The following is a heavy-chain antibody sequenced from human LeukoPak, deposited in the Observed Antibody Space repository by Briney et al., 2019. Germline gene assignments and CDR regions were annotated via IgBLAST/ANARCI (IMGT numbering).Heavy chain of an antibody. CDR2: IYDIGSI. V-gene: IGHV4-59*08. J-gene: IGHJ4*02. CDR3: AGHHPRNTVDF. D-gene: IGHD2/OR15-2a*01. Sequence: SETLSLTCTVSGGSISSYYWSWIRQPPGKGLEWMAYIYDIGSINYNPSLKSRVTISLDTSKNQFSLKLSSVTAADTAVYYCAGHHPRNTVDFWGQGTLVTVSS. CDR1: GGSISSYY.